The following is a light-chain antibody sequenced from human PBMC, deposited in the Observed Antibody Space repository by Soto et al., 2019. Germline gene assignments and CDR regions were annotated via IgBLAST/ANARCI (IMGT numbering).Light chain of an antibody. Sequence: DIKLTQSPSFLSASVGDRVTITCRASQAISSSLAWYQHNPGKAPKLLIYAASTLQNGVPSSFSGSGSGTEFTLTISSLQPEDFATYYCQHLHDYRYTFGQGTKVEIK. CDR1: QAISSS. CDR2: AAS. V-gene: IGKV1-9*01. J-gene: IGKJ2*01. CDR3: QHLHDYRYT.